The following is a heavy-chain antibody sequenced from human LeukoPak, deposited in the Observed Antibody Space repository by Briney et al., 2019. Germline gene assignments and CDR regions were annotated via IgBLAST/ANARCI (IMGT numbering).Heavy chain of an antibody. J-gene: IGHJ6*02. V-gene: IGHV4-31*03. Sequence: SETVSLTCTVSGGSISSGGYYWSWIRQHPGKGLEWIGYVYYSGSTYYNPSLKSRVTISVDTSKNQFSLKLSSVTAADTAVYYCARGHDSSGYYRNYYYGMDVWGQGTTVTVSS. D-gene: IGHD3-22*01. CDR3: ARGHDSSGYYRNYYYGMDV. CDR1: GGSISSGGYY. CDR2: VYYSGST.